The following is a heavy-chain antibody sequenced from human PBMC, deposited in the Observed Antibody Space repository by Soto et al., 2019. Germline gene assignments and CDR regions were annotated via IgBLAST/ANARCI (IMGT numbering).Heavy chain of an antibody. CDR2: IYYSGST. D-gene: IGHD2-15*01. Sequence: SETLSLTCTVSGGSISSSSYYWGWIRQPPGKGLEWIGSIYYSGSTYYNPSLKSRVTISVDTSKNQFSLKLSSVTAADTAVYYCARDFIYCSGGSCYREYFQHWGQGTLVTVSS. CDR1: GGSISSSSYY. CDR3: ARDFIYCSGGSCYREYFQH. V-gene: IGHV4-39*07. J-gene: IGHJ1*01.